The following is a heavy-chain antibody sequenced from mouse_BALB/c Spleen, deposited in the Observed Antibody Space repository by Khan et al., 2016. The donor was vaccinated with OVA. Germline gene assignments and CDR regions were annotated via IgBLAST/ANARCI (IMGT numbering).Heavy chain of an antibody. CDR3: ASGNYYGYAMDY. CDR2: ISYSGST. V-gene: IGHV3-2*02. CDR1: GYSFTSNYA. J-gene: IGHJ4*01. Sequence: EVQLQESGPGLVKPSQSLSLTCTVTGYSFTSNYAWNWIRQFPGNKLEWMGYISYSGSTNYNPSLKSRIFITRDTSKNQFFLQLNSVTTEDTSTYYRASGNYYGYAMDYWGQGTSITVSS. D-gene: IGHD1-1*01.